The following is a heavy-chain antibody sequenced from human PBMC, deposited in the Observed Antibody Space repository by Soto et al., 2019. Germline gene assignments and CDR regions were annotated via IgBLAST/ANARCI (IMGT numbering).Heavy chain of an antibody. CDR1: GFTFSSYA. V-gene: IGHV3-23*01. Sequence: EVQLLESGGGLVQPGGSLRLSCAASGFTFSSYAMSCVRQAPGKGLEWVSAISGSGGSTYYADSVKGRFTISRDNSKNTLYLQMTSLRAEHTAVYYCAKVRIQLWPIDYWGQGTLVTVSS. D-gene: IGHD5-18*01. CDR2: ISGSGGST. CDR3: AKVRIQLWPIDY. J-gene: IGHJ4*02.